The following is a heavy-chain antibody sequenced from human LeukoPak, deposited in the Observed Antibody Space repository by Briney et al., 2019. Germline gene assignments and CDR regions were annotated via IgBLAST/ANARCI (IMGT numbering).Heavy chain of an antibody. Sequence: VASVKVSCKASGYTFTGYYMHWVRQAPGQGLEWMGWINPNSGGTNYAQKFQGRVTITRNTSISTAYMELSSLRSEDTAVYYCARAPPKTRYYYYYYMDVWGKGTTVTVSS. V-gene: IGHV1-2*02. CDR2: INPNSGGT. CDR3: ARAPPKTRYYYYYYMDV. CDR1: GYTFTGYY. J-gene: IGHJ6*03.